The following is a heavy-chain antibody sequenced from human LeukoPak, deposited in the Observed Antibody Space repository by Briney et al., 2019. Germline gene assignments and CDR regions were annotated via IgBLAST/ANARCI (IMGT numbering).Heavy chain of an antibody. D-gene: IGHD3-3*01. Sequence: ASVKVSCKASGYTFTGYYMHWVRQAPGQGLEWMGWINPNSGGTNYAEKFQGRVTMTTDTSTSTAYMDLRSLRSDDTAVHYCARDTQRSYDFWSGYQNYYYYYTDVWGKGTTVTVSS. CDR2: INPNSGGT. J-gene: IGHJ6*03. CDR3: ARDTQRSYDFWSGYQNYYYYYTDV. CDR1: GYTFTGYY. V-gene: IGHV1-2*02.